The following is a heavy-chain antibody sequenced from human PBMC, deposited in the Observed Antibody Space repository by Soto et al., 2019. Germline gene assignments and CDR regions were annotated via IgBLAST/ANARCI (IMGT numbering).Heavy chain of an antibody. CDR1: GGSISSSSYY. J-gene: IGHJ4*02. Sequence: QLRLQEAGPGLVKPSETLSLTCTVSGGSISSSSYYWGWIRQPPGKGSEWIGAIYYTGNTYYNPSLKSRVTMSVDTSKNQFSLKLSSATAADTAMYYCARQTGVFGHYFAYWGQGTLVTVSS. CDR2: IYYTGNT. D-gene: IGHD3-16*01. V-gene: IGHV4-39*01. CDR3: ARQTGVFGHYFAY.